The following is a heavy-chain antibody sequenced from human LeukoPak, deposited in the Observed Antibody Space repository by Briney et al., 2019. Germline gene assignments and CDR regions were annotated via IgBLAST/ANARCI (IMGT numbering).Heavy chain of an antibody. J-gene: IGHJ4*02. V-gene: IGHV4-61*01. Sequence: SETLSLTCTVSGGSVSSGSYYWSWIRQPPGKGLEWTGYIYHSGSTNYNPSLKSRVTISVDTSKNQFSLKLSSVTAADTAVYYCARVAVAGRPVDYWGQGTLVTVSS. D-gene: IGHD6-19*01. CDR3: ARVAVAGRPVDY. CDR1: GGSVSSGSYY. CDR2: IYHSGST.